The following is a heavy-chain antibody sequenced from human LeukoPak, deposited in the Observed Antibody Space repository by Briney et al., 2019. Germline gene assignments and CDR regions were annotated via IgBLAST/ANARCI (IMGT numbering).Heavy chain of an antibody. CDR2: IYYSGNT. V-gene: IGHV4-61*01. D-gene: IGHD3-10*01. Sequence: ATETLSLTCTVSGGSISSGSYYWSWIRQPPGKGLEWIGYIYYSGNTNYNPSLKSRVTISVDTSKNQFSLKLSSVTAADTAVYYCAREGLATMIRGVIPYWGQGTLVTVSS. J-gene: IGHJ4*02. CDR3: AREGLATMIRGVIPY. CDR1: GGSISSGSYY.